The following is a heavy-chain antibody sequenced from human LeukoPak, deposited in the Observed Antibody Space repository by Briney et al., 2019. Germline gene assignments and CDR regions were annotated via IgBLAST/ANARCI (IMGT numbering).Heavy chain of an antibody. D-gene: IGHD5-12*01. CDR1: GYRFTSYW. CDR2: IYPDDSDT. V-gene: IGHV5-51*01. J-gene: IGHJ4*02. CDR3: ARRGGYGGCDLSW. Sequence: GESLKISCKGSGYRFTSYWIGWVRQMPGKGLEWMGIIYPDDSDTRYRPSFQGQVTISADKSISTAYLQWSSLKASDTAMYYCARRGGYGGCDLSWWGQGTLVTVSS.